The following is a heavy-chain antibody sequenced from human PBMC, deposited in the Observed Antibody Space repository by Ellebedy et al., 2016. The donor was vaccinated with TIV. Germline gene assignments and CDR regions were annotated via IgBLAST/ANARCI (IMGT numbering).Heavy chain of an antibody. CDR2: IYYSGST. Sequence: MPSETLSLTCTVSDGSIISSSYFWGWIRQPPGKGLEWIGSIYYSGSTHSNPSLKSRVTISVDTSRNQFSLKLRSVTAADTAVYYCAREAVAGEWFDPWGQGTLVTVS. CDR1: DGSIISSSYF. V-gene: IGHV4-39*07. D-gene: IGHD6-19*01. J-gene: IGHJ5*02. CDR3: AREAVAGEWFDP.